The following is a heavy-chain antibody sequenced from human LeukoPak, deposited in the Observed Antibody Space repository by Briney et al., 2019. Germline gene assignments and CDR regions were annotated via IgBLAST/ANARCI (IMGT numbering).Heavy chain of an antibody. CDR1: GFISSSYG. D-gene: IGHD1-7*01. J-gene: IGHJ4*02. CDR3: AKDQRMGITGTSDY. Sequence: PGGSLRLSCAASGFISSSYGMHWVRQAPGKGLEWVTFIRYDGSNKYYADSVKGRFTISRDNSKNTLYLQMNSLRAEDTAVYYCAKDQRMGITGTSDYWGQRTLVTVSS. V-gene: IGHV3-30*02. CDR2: IRYDGSNK.